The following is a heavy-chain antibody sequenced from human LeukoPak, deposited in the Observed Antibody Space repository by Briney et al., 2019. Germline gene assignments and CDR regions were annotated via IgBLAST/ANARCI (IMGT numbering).Heavy chain of an antibody. Sequence: GGSLRLSCAASGFTVSSNYMNWVRQAPGKGLEWVSVIYSGGSTYYADSVKGRFSISWGNSKDTLYLQMNSLRAEDTAVYYCARDRGGTYLVSFAFDIWGQGTMVTVSS. CDR1: GFTVSSNY. V-gene: IGHV3-66*01. CDR3: ARDRGGTYLVSFAFDI. J-gene: IGHJ3*02. D-gene: IGHD1-26*01. CDR2: IYSGGST.